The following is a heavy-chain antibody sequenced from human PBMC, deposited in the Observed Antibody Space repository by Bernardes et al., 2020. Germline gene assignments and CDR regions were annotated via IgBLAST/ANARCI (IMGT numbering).Heavy chain of an antibody. CDR1: GFTFSAFW. CDR3: ARVPGVAPSDY. V-gene: IGHV3-7*03. Sequence: GGSLRLSCAVSGFTFSAFWLSWVRQAPGKGLEWVANIKLDGGQIHYGDSVKGRFTISRDNARNSLYLDMKDLSVDDTAVYYCARVPGVAPSDYWGQGTLVTVSA. J-gene: IGHJ4*02. D-gene: IGHD3-3*01. CDR2: IKLDGGQI.